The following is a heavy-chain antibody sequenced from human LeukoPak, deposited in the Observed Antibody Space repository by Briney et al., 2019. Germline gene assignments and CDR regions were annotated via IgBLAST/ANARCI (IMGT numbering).Heavy chain of an antibody. CDR3: ATGSGSYHQFDY. V-gene: IGHV4-39*07. D-gene: IGHD3-10*01. Sequence: SETLSLTCTVSGGSITSSSYYWGWIRQPPGKGLEWIGSIYYSGSTYYNPSLKSRVTISVDTSKNQFSLKLSSVTAADTAVYYCATGSGSYHQFDYWGQGTLVTVSS. CDR1: GGSITSSSYY. J-gene: IGHJ4*02. CDR2: IYYSGST.